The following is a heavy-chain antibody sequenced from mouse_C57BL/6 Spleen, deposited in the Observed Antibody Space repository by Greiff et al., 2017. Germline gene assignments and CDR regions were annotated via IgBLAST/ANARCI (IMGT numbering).Heavy chain of an antibody. Sequence: QVQLKESGPELVKPGASVKISCKASGYAFSSSWMNWVKQRPGTGLEWIGRIYPGDGDTNYNGKFKGKATLTADKSSSTAYMQLSSLTSEDSAVYFCARSHSNYEYFDVWGTGTTVTVSS. J-gene: IGHJ1*03. CDR1: GYAFSSSW. D-gene: IGHD2-5*01. CDR3: ARSHSNYEYFDV. CDR2: IYPGDGDT. V-gene: IGHV1-82*01.